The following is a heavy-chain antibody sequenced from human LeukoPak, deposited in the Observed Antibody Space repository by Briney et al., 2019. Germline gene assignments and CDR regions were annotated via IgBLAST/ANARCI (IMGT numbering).Heavy chain of an antibody. CDR3: AGDNAMVVTQRGGVLYDY. D-gene: IGHD4-23*01. Sequence: SVKVSCKASGGTFSSYAISWVRQAPGQGLEWMGRIIPIFGTANYAQKFQGRVTITTDESTSTAYMELSSLRSEDTAVYYCAGDNAMVVTQRGGVLYDYWGQGTLVTVPS. CDR2: IIPIFGTA. V-gene: IGHV1-69*05. J-gene: IGHJ4*02. CDR1: GGTFSSYA.